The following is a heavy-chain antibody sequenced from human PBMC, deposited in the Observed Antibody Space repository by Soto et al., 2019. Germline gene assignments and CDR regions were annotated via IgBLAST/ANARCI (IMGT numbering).Heavy chain of an antibody. V-gene: IGHV3-74*01. J-gene: IGHJ1*01. CDR3: TRGPRPISTGPRAY. CDR1: GFIFKMYW. Sequence: PGGSVRLSCAASGFIFKMYWMHWVRQSPGKGLVWISRIYNDGTYSDYADSVRGRFTISRDNVNDTLYLQMNNLRAEDSGLYYCTRGPRPISTGPRAYRGQRTPVTV. D-gene: IGHD3-9*01. CDR2: IYNDGTYS.